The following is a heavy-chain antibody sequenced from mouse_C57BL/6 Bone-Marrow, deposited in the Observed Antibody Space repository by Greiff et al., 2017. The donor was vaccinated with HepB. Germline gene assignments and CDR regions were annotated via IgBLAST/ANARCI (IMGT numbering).Heavy chain of an antibody. Sequence: EVQLQESGAELVRPGASVKLSCKASGYSFTGYFMNWVMQSHGKSLEWIGRINPYNGDTFYNQKFKGKATLTVDKSSSTAHMELRSLTSEDSAVYYCASNYYGSSLFDYWGQGTTLTVSS. CDR3: ASNYYGSSLFDY. D-gene: IGHD1-1*01. J-gene: IGHJ2*01. CDR1: GYSFTGYF. CDR2: INPYNGDT. V-gene: IGHV1-20*01.